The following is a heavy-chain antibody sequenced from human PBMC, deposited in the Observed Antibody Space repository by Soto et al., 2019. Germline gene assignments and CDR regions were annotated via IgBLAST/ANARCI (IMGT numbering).Heavy chain of an antibody. CDR1: GFPFSSYA. Sequence: EVQLLESGGGLVQPGGSLRFSCAASGFPFSSYAMSWVRQVPGKGLEWVSAISGSGGSTFYAASVKGRFTISRDNSKDTLYLQMNSLRAEDTAVYYCAKDGAATPLNLRYNKHDYWGQGTLVTVSS. CDR2: ISGSGGST. CDR3: AKDGAATPLNLRYNKHDY. V-gene: IGHV3-23*01. J-gene: IGHJ4*02. D-gene: IGHD2-15*01.